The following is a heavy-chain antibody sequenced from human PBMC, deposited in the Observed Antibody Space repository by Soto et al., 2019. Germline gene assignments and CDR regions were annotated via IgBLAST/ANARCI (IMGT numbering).Heavy chain of an antibody. D-gene: IGHD3-22*01. V-gene: IGHV3-21*01. CDR1: GFTFSSYS. CDR2: ISSSSSYI. CDR3: ARGLYYDDSSGYYAP. Sequence: EVQLVESGGGLVKPGGSLRLSCAASGFTFSSYSMNWVRQAPGKGLEWVSSISSSSSYIYYADSVKGRFTISRDNAKNPLYLQMTSLRAEDTAVYYCARGLYYDDSSGYYAPWGQGTLVTVSS. J-gene: IGHJ5*02.